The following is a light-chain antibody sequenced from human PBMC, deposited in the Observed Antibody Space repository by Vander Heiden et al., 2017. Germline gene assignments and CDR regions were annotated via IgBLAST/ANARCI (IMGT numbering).Light chain of an antibody. CDR2: ATS. CDR3: QQDHGYPYT. V-gene: IGKV1-8*01. Sequence: AIRMTQSPSSFSASTGDRVTITCRASQDIGSYLGWFQQKPGKPPKLLIYATSTLQPGVPSRFSGSGSGTDFALTISCLQSDDFATYYCQQDHGYPYTFGQGTKLDIK. CDR1: QDIGSY. J-gene: IGKJ2*01.